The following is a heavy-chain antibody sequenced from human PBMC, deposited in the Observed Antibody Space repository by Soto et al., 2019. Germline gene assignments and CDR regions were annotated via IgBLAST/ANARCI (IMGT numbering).Heavy chain of an antibody. CDR2: IYYSGST. CDR3: ARLPPYYYDSSGSFDY. CDR1: GGSIISYY. J-gene: IGHJ4*02. Sequence: SETLSLTCTVSGGSIISYYWSWIRQPPGQGLEWIGYIYYSGSTNYNPSLKSRVTISVDTSKNQFSLKLSSVTAADTAVYYCARLPPYYYDSSGSFDYWGQGTLVTVSS. V-gene: IGHV4-59*01. D-gene: IGHD3-22*01.